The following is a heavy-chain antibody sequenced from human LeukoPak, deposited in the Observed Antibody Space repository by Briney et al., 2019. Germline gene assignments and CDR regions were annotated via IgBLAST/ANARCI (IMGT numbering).Heavy chain of an antibody. CDR3: ARGELYYYDSSAYYVNPYDY. D-gene: IGHD3-22*01. Sequence: RASETLSLTCVVSGGSTSNGDYSWTWIRQPPGKGLEWIGYIYHSGDTYYNPSLKSRVTISIDRSKNQFSLKLSSVTAADTAVYYCARGELYYYDSSAYYVNPYDYWGQGTLVTVSS. CDR2: IYHSGDT. V-gene: IGHV4-30-2*01. CDR1: GGSTSNGDYS. J-gene: IGHJ4*02.